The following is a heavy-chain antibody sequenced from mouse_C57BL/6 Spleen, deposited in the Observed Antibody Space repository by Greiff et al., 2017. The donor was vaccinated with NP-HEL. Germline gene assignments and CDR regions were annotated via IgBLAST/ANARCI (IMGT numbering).Heavy chain of an antibody. CDR3: ARKGYAHYFDY. CDR2: IDPSDSET. D-gene: IGHD2-2*01. Sequence: QVQLQQPGAELVRPGSSVKLSCKASGYTFTSYWMHWVKQRPIQGLEWIGNIDPSDSETHYNQKFKDKATLTVDKSSSTAYMQLSSLTSEDSAVYYCARKGYAHYFDYWGQGTTLTVSS. CDR1: GYTFTSYW. J-gene: IGHJ2*01. V-gene: IGHV1-52*01.